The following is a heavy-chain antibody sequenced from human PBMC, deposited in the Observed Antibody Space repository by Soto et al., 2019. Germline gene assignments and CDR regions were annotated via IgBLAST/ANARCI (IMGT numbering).Heavy chain of an antibody. CDR2: IYYSGST. V-gene: IGHV4-59*01. J-gene: IGHJ4*02. Sequence: PSETLSLTCTVSGASISNYYWGWIRQPPGKGLEWIGYIYYSGSTNYNPSLKSRVTISVDTSKNQFSLKLSSVTAVDTAVYYCARVDLNGYFDYWGQGTLVTVPQ. CDR3: ARVDLNGYFDY. CDR1: GASISNYY. D-gene: IGHD1-1*01.